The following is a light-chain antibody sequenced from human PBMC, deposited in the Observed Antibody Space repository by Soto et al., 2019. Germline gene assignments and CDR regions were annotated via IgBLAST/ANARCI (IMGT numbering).Light chain of an antibody. V-gene: IGLV1-44*01. Sequence: QAVVTQPPSASGTPGQRVTISCSGSSSNIGSNTVNWYQQLPGTAPKLLIYTNNQRPSGVPDRFSDSKSGTSASLAISGLQPEDEADYYCAAWDGSLQTWVFGGGTKLTVL. CDR1: SSNIGSNT. J-gene: IGLJ3*02. CDR2: TNN. CDR3: AAWDGSLQTWV.